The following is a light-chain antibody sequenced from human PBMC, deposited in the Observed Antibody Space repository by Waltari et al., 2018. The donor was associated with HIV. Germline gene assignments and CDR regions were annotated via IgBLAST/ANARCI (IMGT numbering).Light chain of an antibody. CDR3: CSYSDSGTIL. CDR2: DVT. Sequence: SALTQPASVSGSPGQSITISCLGASSDIGRFDYVSWYQQHPDKAPKLILYDVTYRPSGVSGRFSGSRSSSMASLTISGLQPEDEADYFCCSYSDSGTILFGGGTRVTVL. CDR1: SSDIGRFDY. J-gene: IGLJ2*01. V-gene: IGLV2-14*03.